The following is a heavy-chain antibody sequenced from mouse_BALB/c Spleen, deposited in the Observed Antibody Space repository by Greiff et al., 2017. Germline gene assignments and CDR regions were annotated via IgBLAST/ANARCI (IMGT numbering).Heavy chain of an antibody. J-gene: IGHJ4*01. Sequence: VHLVESGPGLVAPSQSLSITCTVSGFSLTSYGVHWVRQPPGKGLEWLGVIWAGGSTNYNSALMSRLSISKDNSKSQVFLKMNSLQTDDTAMYYCAREGNPYAMDYWGQGTSVTVSS. CDR2: IWAGGST. CDR3: AREGNPYAMDY. CDR1: GFSLTSYG. V-gene: IGHV2-9*02.